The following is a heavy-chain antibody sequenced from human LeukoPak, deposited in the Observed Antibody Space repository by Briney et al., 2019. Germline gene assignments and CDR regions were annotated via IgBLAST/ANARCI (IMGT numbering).Heavy chain of an antibody. CDR1: GYTFTGYY. D-gene: IGHD6-13*01. CDR2: INPNSGGT. V-gene: IGHV1-2*06. CDR3: ARSFRVLKNHPHPAGFAP. Sequence: ASVTVSCTASGYTFTGYYMHWVRQAPGQGLEWMGRINPNSGGTNYAQKFQGRVTMTRDTSISTAYMELSRLRSDDTAVYYCARSFRVLKNHPHPAGFAPWGQETL. J-gene: IGHJ5*02.